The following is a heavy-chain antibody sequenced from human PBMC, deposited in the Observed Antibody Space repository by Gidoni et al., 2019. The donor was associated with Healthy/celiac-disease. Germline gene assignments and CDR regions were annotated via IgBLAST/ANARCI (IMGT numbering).Heavy chain of an antibody. J-gene: IGHJ6*02. Sequence: QVQLVESGGGVVQPGRSLRLSCVASGFPFLSHGMHWVRQAPGKGLEWVAVIAYDGSNKYYADSVKGRFTISRDNSKNTVYLQMNSLRAEDTAVYYCAKESSLWLGMDVWGQGTTVTVSS. CDR1: GFPFLSHG. CDR2: IAYDGSNK. V-gene: IGHV3-30*18. CDR3: AKESSLWLGMDV. D-gene: IGHD5-18*01.